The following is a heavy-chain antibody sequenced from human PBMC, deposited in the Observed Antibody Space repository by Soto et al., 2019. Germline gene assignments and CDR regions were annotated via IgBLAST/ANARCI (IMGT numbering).Heavy chain of an antibody. D-gene: IGHD2-2*02. CDR1: GYTFTSYA. CDR3: ARAQGVVVVPAAITGSFDP. V-gene: IGHV1-3*01. J-gene: IGHJ5*02. Sequence: ASVKVSCKASGYTFTSYAMHWVRQAPGQRLEWMGWINAGNGNTKYSQKFQGRVTITRDTSASTAYMELSSLRSEDTAVYYCARAQGVVVVPAAITGSFDPWGQGTLVTVSS. CDR2: INAGNGNT.